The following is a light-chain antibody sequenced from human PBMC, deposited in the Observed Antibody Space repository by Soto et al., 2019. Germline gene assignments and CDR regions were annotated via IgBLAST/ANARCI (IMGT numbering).Light chain of an antibody. CDR1: QSVAGSY. CDR2: GAS. Sequence: EIVLTQSPGTLSLSPGERATVSCRPSQSVAGSYLAWYQQKPGQAPRLLIYGASGRATGIPDRFGGGGSGTDFTLTISRLEPEHIAVYYCHQYAGSPRTFGQGTKVDNK. CDR3: HQYAGSPRT. J-gene: IGKJ1*01. V-gene: IGKV3-20*01.